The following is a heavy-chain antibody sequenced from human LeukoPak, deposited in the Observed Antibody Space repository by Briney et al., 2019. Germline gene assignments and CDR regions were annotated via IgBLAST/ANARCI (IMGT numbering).Heavy chain of an antibody. CDR3: TTPHSSGWSVYAFDI. CDR1: GFTFSSYW. CDR2: IKSKTDGGTT. Sequence: KTGGSLRLSCAASGFTFSSYWMHWVRQAPGKGLEWVGRIKSKTDGGTTDYAAPVKGRFTISRDDSKNTLYLQMNSLKTEDTAVYYCTTPHSSGWSVYAFDIWGQGTMVTVSS. D-gene: IGHD6-19*01. J-gene: IGHJ3*02. V-gene: IGHV3-15*01.